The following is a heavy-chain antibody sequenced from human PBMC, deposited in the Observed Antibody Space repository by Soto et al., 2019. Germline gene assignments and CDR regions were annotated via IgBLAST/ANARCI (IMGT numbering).Heavy chain of an antibody. D-gene: IGHD5-18*01. Sequence: GSVKVSCKASGYTFTSYDINWVRQATGQGLEWLGWMNPNSGNTGYAQKVQGRVTMTRNTSISTAYMELSSLRSEDPAVYYCSTAMVKLYSGMDVWGQGTTATVSS. J-gene: IGHJ6*02. CDR2: MNPNSGNT. CDR1: GYTFTSYD. CDR3: STAMVKLYSGMDV. V-gene: IGHV1-8*01.